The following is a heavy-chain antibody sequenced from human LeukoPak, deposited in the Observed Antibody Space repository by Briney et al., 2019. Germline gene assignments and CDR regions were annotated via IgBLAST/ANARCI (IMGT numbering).Heavy chain of an antibody. D-gene: IGHD3-10*01. J-gene: IGHJ6*03. CDR3: ARTVYYYGSGTQYNMDV. CDR1: GFTFSSYA. V-gene: IGHV3-53*01. CDR2: IYSGGST. Sequence: GGSLRLSCAASGFTFSSYAMSWVRQAPGKGLEWVSVIYSGGSTYYADSVKGRFTISRDNSKNTLYLQMNSLRAEDTAVYYCARTVYYYGSGTQYNMDVWGKGTTVTVSS.